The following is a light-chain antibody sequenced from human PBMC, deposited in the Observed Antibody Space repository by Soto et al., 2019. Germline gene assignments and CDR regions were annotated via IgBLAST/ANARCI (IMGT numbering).Light chain of an antibody. CDR2: DAS. J-gene: IGKJ5*01. CDR1: QSVSSY. CDR3: QQRSNWPPFT. V-gene: IGKV3-11*01. Sequence: EIVLTQSPATLYLSPGERATLSCRASQSVSSYLAWYQQKPGQAPRLLIYDASNRATCIPARFSGSGSGTDFTLTISSLEPEDFAVYYCQQRSNWPPFTFGQGTRLEIK.